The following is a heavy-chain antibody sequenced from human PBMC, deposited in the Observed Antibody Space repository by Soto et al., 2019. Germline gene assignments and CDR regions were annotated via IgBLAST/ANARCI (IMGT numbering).Heavy chain of an antibody. J-gene: IGHJ6*03. CDR1: GFTFSNYA. V-gene: IGHV3-23*01. CDR2: ISGSSGTT. D-gene: IGHD3-10*01. CDR3: AKDSYGSGIHFYYYYYMDV. Sequence: EVQLLESGGGLVQPGGSLRLSGAASGFTFSNYAMSWVRQAPGKGLEWVSGISGSSGTTYYADSVKGRFTISRDNSKNTLFLQLNSLRAEDTAVYYCAKDSYGSGIHFYYYYYMDVWGKGTTVTVSS.